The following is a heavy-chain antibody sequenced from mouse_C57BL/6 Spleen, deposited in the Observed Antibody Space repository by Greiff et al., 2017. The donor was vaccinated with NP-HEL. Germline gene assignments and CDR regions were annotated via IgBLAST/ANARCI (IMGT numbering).Heavy chain of an antibody. V-gene: IGHV5-17*01. CDR1: GFTFSDYG. J-gene: IGHJ2*01. Sequence: EVKLMESGGGLVKPGGSLKLSCAASGFTFSDYGMHWVRQAPEKGLEWVAYISSGSSTIYYADTVKGRFTISRDNAKNTLFLQMTSLRAEDTAMYYCARHYYDYDEGYFDYWGQGTTLTVSS. D-gene: IGHD2-4*01. CDR2: ISSGSSTI. CDR3: ARHYYDYDEGYFDY.